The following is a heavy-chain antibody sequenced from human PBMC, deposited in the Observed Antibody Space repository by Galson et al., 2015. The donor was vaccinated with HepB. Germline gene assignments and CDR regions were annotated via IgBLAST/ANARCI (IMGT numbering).Heavy chain of an antibody. CDR3: AKDGAPYCSTAACYSEGLDS. J-gene: IGHJ1*01. D-gene: IGHD2-2*01. V-gene: IGHV3-30*18. CDR2: ISFDGTQK. CDR1: GFDFSTYG. Sequence: SLRLSCAVSGFDFSTYGMHWVRQAPGKGLEWVAVISFDGTQKYYTDSVRGRFPISRDNSKSTLSLQMNGLRPEDTAVFYCAKDGAPYCSTAACYSEGLDSWGQGTLVTVSS.